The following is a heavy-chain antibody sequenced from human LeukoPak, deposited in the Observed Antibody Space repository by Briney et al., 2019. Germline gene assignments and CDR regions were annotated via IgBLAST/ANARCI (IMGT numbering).Heavy chain of an antibody. CDR3: AREGNMVRGVGSFDY. CDR2: INPNSGGT. D-gene: IGHD3-10*01. V-gene: IGHV1-2*02. Sequence: EASVKVSCKASGYTFTGYYMHWVRQAPGQGLEWMGWINPNSGGTNYAQKFQGRVTTTRDTSISTAYMELSRLRSDDTAVYYCAREGNMVRGVGSFDYWGQGTLVTVSS. CDR1: GYTFTGYY. J-gene: IGHJ4*02.